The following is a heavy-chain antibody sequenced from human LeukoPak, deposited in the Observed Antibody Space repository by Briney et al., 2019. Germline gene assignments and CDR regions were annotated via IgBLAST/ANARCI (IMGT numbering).Heavy chain of an antibody. CDR1: GGSISSYY. D-gene: IGHD5-18*01. Sequence: PSETLSLTCTVSGGSISSYYWSWIRQPPGKGLEWIGYIYYSGSTNCNPSLKSRVTISVDTSKNQFSLKLSSVTAADTAVYYCARHAVEGGEGTAMVPYYFDYWGQGTLVTVSS. J-gene: IGHJ4*02. CDR3: ARHAVEGGEGTAMVPYYFDY. V-gene: IGHV4-59*08. CDR2: IYYSGST.